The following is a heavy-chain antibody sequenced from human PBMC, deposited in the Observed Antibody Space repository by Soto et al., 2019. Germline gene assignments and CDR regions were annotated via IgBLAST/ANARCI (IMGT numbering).Heavy chain of an antibody. D-gene: IGHD6-19*01. V-gene: IGHV3-30*18. CDR1: GFTFSSYG. CDR2: ISYDGSNK. Sequence: HPGGSLRLSCAASGFTFSSYGMHWVRQSPGKGLEWVAVISYDGSNKYYADSVKGRFTISRDNSKNTLYLQMNSLRAEDTAVYYCAKDHTLRSGWPYNWFDPWGQGTLVTVSS. CDR3: AKDHTLRSGWPYNWFDP. J-gene: IGHJ5*02.